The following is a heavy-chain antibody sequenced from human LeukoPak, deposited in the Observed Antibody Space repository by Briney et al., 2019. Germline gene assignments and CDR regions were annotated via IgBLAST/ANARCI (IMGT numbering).Heavy chain of an antibody. CDR2: IYYSGST. D-gene: IGHD3-10*01. Sequence: PSETLSLTCTVSGGSISSSSYYWGWIRQPPGKGLEWIGSIYYSGSTYYNPSPKSRVTISVDTSKNQFSLKLSSVTAADTAVYYCARQATPPYYYGSGSYPFDYWGQGTLVTVSS. J-gene: IGHJ4*02. CDR3: ARQATPPYYYGSGSYPFDY. V-gene: IGHV4-39*01. CDR1: GGSISSSSYY.